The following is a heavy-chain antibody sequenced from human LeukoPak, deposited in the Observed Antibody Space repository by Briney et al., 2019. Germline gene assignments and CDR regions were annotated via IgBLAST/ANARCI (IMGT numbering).Heavy chain of an antibody. CDR1: GFTVSSNY. Sequence: GGSLRLSCAASGFTVSSNYMSWVRQAPGKGLEWVSVIYSGGSTYYADSVKGRFTISRGNSKNTLYLQMNSLRAEDTAVYDCARDPPLWAPSGSWIDYWGQGTPVTVSS. CDR3: ARDPPLWAPSGSWIDY. D-gene: IGHD6-13*01. V-gene: IGHV3-66*02. J-gene: IGHJ4*02. CDR2: IYSGGST.